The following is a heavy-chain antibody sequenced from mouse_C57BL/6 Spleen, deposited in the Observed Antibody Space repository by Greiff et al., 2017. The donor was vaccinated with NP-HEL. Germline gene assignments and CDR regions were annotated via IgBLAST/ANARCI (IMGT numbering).Heavy chain of an antibody. CDR1: GYAFSSSW. CDR2: IYPGDGDT. D-gene: IGHD2-4*01. V-gene: IGHV1-82*01. CDR3: ARIYYDYLFAY. J-gene: IGHJ3*01. Sequence: QVQLQQSGPELVKPGASVKISCKASGYAFSSSWMNWVKQRPGKGLEWIGRIYPGDGDTNYNGKFKGKATLTADKSSSTAYMQLSSLTSEDSAVYFCARIYYDYLFAYWGQGTLVTVSA.